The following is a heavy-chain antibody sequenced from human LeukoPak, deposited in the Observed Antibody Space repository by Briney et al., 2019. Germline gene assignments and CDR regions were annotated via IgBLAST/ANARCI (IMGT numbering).Heavy chain of an antibody. CDR1: GFSFTYYA. CDR3: VGESDYYDRKGMDV. Sequence: GRSLRLSCAASGFSFTYYAMHWVRQAPGKGLECMAVISYDGTNEYYADSVKGRFTISRDNSKNTMYLQMNNLRAEDTALYYCVGESDYYDRKGMDVWGQGTTVTVSS. D-gene: IGHD3-22*01. V-gene: IGHV3-30*04. CDR2: ISYDGTNE. J-gene: IGHJ6*02.